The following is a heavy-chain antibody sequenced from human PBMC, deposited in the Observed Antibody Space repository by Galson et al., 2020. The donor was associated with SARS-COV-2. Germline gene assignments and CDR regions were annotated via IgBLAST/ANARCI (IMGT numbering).Heavy chain of an antibody. Sequence: SETLSLTCAVSGDSISSDYWSWIRQPPGKGLEWIGSVYDSVYDSENTNYNPSLKSRVTMSVDTSKNQFSLQLTSVTAADAAVYYCARVFTRAAAGPWGAFDIWGQGTMVSVSS. D-gene: IGHD6-13*01. CDR3: ARVFTRAAAGPWGAFDI. CDR1: GDSISSDY. J-gene: IGHJ3*02. CDR2: VYDSVYDSENT. V-gene: IGHV4-59*01.